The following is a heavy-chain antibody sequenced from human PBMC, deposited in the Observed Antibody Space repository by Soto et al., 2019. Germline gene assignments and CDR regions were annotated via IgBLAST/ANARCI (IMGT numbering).Heavy chain of an antibody. CDR3: ASQNDDILTGYTLIDF. CDR2: IHHSGST. CDR1: GGSIGSYY. D-gene: IGHD3-9*01. V-gene: IGHV4-59*08. Sequence: SETLSLTCTVSGGSIGSYYWSWSRQSPEKGLEWIAFIHHSGSTNYKPSLKSRVAISVDTSNNQFSLKLSSVTAADTAVYYCASQNDDILTGYTLIDFCGQGTLVIVSS. J-gene: IGHJ4*02.